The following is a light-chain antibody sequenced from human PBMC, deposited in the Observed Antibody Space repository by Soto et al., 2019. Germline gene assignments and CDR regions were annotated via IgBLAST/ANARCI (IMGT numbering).Light chain of an antibody. Sequence: DIQMTQSPSTLSASVGDRVTITCRASQSISSWVAWYQQKPGKGPKLLIYKASHLESGVPSRFSGSGSGTEFTVTISSLQPGDFVTYYCQHYNTYPWTFGHGTKVDIK. CDR1: QSISSW. CDR3: QHYNTYPWT. V-gene: IGKV1-5*03. CDR2: KAS. J-gene: IGKJ1*01.